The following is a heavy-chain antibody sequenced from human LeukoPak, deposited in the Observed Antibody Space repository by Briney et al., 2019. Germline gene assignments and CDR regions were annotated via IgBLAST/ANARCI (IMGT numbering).Heavy chain of an antibody. Sequence: GGSLRLSCAASGFTFSSYWMHWVRQAPGKGLVWVSRINSDGSSPFYAGSVKGRFTISRDNAKNTLYLQMNSLRAEDTAVYYCARGNWSSGYRSLNFDYWGQGTLVTVSS. CDR3: ARGNWSSGYRSLNFDY. J-gene: IGHJ4*02. V-gene: IGHV3-74*01. CDR1: GFTFSSYW. CDR2: INSDGSSP. D-gene: IGHD3-22*01.